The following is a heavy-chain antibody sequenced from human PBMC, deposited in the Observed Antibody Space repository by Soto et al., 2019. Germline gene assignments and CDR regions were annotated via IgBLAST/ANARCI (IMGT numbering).Heavy chain of an antibody. CDR1: GGTFSSYA. Sequence: QVQLGQSGAEVKKPGSSVKVSCKASGGTFSSYAISWVRQAPGHGLEWMGGIIPIFGTANYAQKFQGRVTITADESTSTAYMEMSSLSSEDTAVYYCASLVGTAYCGGDCDSTIPFEYWGQGTLVTVSS. J-gene: IGHJ4*02. CDR2: IIPIFGTA. CDR3: ASLVGTAYCGGDCDSTIPFEY. V-gene: IGHV1-69*12. D-gene: IGHD2-21*02.